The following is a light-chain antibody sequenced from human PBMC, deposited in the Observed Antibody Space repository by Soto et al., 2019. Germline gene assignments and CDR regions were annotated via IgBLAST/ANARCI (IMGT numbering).Light chain of an antibody. CDR1: QSVSSKY. J-gene: IGKJ1*01. Sequence: EIVLTQSPGTLSLSPGERATLSCRASQSVSSKYLAWYQQKPGQAPRVLIYRASSRATGIPARFSGSGSGTEFTLTINSLQSEDFAVYYCQRYQNLWTFGQGTKVDIK. CDR3: QRYQNLWT. CDR2: RAS. V-gene: IGKV3-15*01.